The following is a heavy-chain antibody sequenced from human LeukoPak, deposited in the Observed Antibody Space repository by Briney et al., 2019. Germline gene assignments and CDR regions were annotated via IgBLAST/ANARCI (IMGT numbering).Heavy chain of an antibody. Sequence: SETLSLTCAVYGGSFSGYFWSWIRQPPGKGLEWIGYIYYSGSTNYNPSLKSRVTISVDTSKNQFSLKLSSVTAADTAVYYCARGKERYTLFDYWGQGTLVTVSS. J-gene: IGHJ4*02. CDR2: IYYSGST. V-gene: IGHV4-59*01. D-gene: IGHD1-14*01. CDR1: GGSFSGYF. CDR3: ARGKERYTLFDY.